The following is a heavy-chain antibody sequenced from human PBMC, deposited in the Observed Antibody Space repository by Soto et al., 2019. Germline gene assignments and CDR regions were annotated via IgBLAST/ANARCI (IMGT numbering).Heavy chain of an antibody. V-gene: IGHV3-30*18. D-gene: IGHD6-19*01. CDR3: AKDRVSEHTSGWPQGH. Sequence: PWGSLRLSCAASGFTFIGYGMHFCRHSPFKGLEWVAVISNDGTNTYYVDSVKGRFTISRDNSKNTLDLQMNSLRAEDTAVYYCAKDRVSEHTSGWPQGHWGQGTLVTVSS. CDR2: ISNDGTNT. CDR1: GFTFIGYG. J-gene: IGHJ4*02.